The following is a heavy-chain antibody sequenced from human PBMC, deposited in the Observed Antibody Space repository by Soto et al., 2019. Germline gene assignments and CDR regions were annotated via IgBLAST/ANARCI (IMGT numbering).Heavy chain of an antibody. D-gene: IGHD3-10*01. Sequence: EVQLVESGGGLVKPGGSLRLSCAASGFTFSNAWMSWVRQAPGKGLEWVGRIKSKTDGGTTDYAAPVKGRFTISRDDSKNTLYLQMNSLKTEDTAVYYCTTHPVRGVILIDYWGQGTLVTVSS. CDR2: IKSKTDGGTT. CDR1: GFTFSNAW. CDR3: TTHPVRGVILIDY. V-gene: IGHV3-15*01. J-gene: IGHJ4*02.